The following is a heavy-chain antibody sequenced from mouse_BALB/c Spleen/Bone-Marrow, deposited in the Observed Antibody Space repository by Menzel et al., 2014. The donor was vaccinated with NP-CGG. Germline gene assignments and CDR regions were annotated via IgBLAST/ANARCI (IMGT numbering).Heavy chain of an antibody. D-gene: IGHD2-2*01. Sequence: VKLVESGPELVRPGVSVKISCKGSGYTFTDYAVHWVKQSHAKSLEWIGVISTYSGNTNYNQKFKGKATMTVDKSSSTAYMELARLTSEDSAIYYCARSGYGYDWFAYWGQGTLVTVSA. CDR1: GYTFTDYA. CDR2: ISTYSGNT. V-gene: IGHV1-67*01. CDR3: ARSGYGYDWFAY. J-gene: IGHJ3*01.